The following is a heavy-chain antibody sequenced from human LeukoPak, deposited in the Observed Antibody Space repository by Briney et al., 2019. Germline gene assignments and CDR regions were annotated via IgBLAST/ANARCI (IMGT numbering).Heavy chain of an antibody. J-gene: IGHJ4*02. V-gene: IGHV3-66*02. D-gene: IGHD3-16*01. CDR3: AGRRVLDASFDY. Sequence: GGSLRLSCAASGFTVSNNYMSWVRQAPGKGLEWVSVIYSGDNTYYVESVKGRFTISRDNSKNTLFLQMSRLRAEDTAVYYCAGRRVLDASFDYWGQGTLVTVSS. CDR1: GFTVSNNY. CDR2: IYSGDNT.